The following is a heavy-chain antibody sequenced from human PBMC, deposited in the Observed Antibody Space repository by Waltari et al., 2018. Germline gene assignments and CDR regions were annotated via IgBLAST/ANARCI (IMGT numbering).Heavy chain of an antibody. CDR3: ARVYRRLSDY. Sequence: QVQLVESGGGVVQPGRSLRLSCAASGFTFSRYGMHWVRQAPGKGLEWVAVISYDGSNKYYADSVKGRFTISRDNSKNTLYLQMNSLRAEDTAVYYCARVYRRLSDYWGQGTLVTVSS. V-gene: IGHV3-30*03. CDR1: GFTFSRYG. CDR2: ISYDGSNK. J-gene: IGHJ4*02. D-gene: IGHD6-25*01.